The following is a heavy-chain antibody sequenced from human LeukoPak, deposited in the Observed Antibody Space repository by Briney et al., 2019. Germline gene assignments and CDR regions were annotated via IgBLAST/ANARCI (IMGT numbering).Heavy chain of an antibody. Sequence: KPSETLSLTCTVSGGSISSGGYYWSWIRQHPGKGLEWIGYIYYRGSTYYNPSLKSRVTISVDTSKNQFSLKLSSVTAADTAVYYCARDSSSWRAFDIWGQGTMVTVSS. CDR2: IYYRGST. J-gene: IGHJ3*02. CDR3: ARDSSSWRAFDI. V-gene: IGHV4-31*03. D-gene: IGHD6-13*01. CDR1: GGSISSGGYY.